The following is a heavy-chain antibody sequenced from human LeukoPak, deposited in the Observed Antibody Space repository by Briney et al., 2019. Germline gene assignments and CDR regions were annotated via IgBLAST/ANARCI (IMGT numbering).Heavy chain of an antibody. Sequence: GGSLRLSCAASGFTFLSYWMSWVRQAPGKGLEWVANIKQDGSEKYYVDSVKGRFTISRDNAQNSLYLQMNSLRAEDTAVFYCARVRGGYCSGGSCYSAFDIWGQGTMVTVSS. V-gene: IGHV3-7*04. D-gene: IGHD2-15*01. J-gene: IGHJ3*02. CDR3: ARVRGGYCSGGSCYSAFDI. CDR2: IKQDGSEK. CDR1: GFTFLSYW.